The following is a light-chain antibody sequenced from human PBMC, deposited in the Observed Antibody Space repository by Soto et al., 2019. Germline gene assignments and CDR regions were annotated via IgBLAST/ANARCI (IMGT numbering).Light chain of an antibody. CDR3: QQYNNWPPFT. V-gene: IGKV3-15*01. CDR1: QTISSN. J-gene: IGKJ3*01. Sequence: DIVMTQSPATLSVSPGERATLSCRASQTISSNLAWYQQKPGQTPRLLIYGASTRAAGIPARFSGSGSGTDFTLTINSLQSEDFAVYYCQQYNNWPPFTFGPGTKVDIK. CDR2: GAS.